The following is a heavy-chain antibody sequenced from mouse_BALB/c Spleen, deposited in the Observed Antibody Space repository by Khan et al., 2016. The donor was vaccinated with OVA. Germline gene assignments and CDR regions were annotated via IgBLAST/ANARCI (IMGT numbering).Heavy chain of an antibody. CDR2: IWSAGST. Sequence: QVQLKESGPGLVQPSQSLSITCTVSGFSLNNYSVHWVRQFPGKGLERLGVIWSAGSTDYNAAFISRLTISKDNSRSQVFFKMNSLQPNDTAIYXCARRGYDYGRGALFAYWGQGTLVTVSA. D-gene: IGHD2-4*01. V-gene: IGHV2-2*02. J-gene: IGHJ3*01. CDR1: GFSLNNYS. CDR3: ARRGYDYGRGALFAY.